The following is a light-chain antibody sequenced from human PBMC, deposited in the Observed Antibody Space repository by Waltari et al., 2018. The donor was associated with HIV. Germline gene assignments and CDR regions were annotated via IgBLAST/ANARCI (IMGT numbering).Light chain of an antibody. CDR2: EVN. J-gene: IGLJ1*01. Sequence: QPALTQPPSASGSPGQSVTISCTGTSRDIGTYTYVSWYQQHPGRAPNLLIYEVNKRPSGVPDRFSVSKSANTASLTFSGLQVAYEADYYCSSYAGNNNYVFGTGTRVTVL. V-gene: IGLV2-8*01. CDR1: SRDIGTYTY. CDR3: SSYAGNNNYV.